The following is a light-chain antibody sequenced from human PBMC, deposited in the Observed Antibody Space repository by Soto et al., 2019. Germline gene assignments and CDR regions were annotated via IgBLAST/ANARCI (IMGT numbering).Light chain of an antibody. V-gene: IGKV3-15*01. CDR1: QSVGSD. CDR3: EQYNKSPGT. CDR2: GAT. J-gene: IGKJ1*01. Sequence: ELVMAQSPDTVYVAGGESATLSCRASQSVGSDLAWYQQKPGQAPRLLIHGATTRATGIPARFSGSGSGTEFTLAIRSLQSDDFALHYCEQYNKSPGTFAQGTKVDIK.